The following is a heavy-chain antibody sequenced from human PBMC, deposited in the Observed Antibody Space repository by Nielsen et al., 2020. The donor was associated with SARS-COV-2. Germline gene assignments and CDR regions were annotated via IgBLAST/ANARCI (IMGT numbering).Heavy chain of an antibody. Sequence: ASVKVSCKASGCTFTSYGISWVRQAPGQGLEWMGWISAYNGNTNYAQKLQGRVTMTTDTSTSTAYMELRSLRSDDTAVYYCATPLGYCSGGSCYSRDIGAFDIWGQGTMVTVSS. J-gene: IGHJ3*02. CDR3: ATPLGYCSGGSCYSRDIGAFDI. CDR2: ISAYNGNT. V-gene: IGHV1-18*04. CDR1: GCTFTSYG. D-gene: IGHD2-15*01.